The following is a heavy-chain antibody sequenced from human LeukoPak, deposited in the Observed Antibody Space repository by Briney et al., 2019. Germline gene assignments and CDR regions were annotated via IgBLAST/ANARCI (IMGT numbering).Heavy chain of an antibody. V-gene: IGHV1-8*01. J-gene: IGHJ6*03. CDR2: MNPNSGNT. CDR3: ARRAGSGIKYQLLYYYYYYMDV. D-gene: IGHD2-2*01. Sequence: ASVKVSCKASGYTFTSYDINWVRQATGQGLEWMGWMNPNSGNTGYAQRFQGRVTMTRNTSISTAYMELSSLRSEDTAVYYCARRAGSGIKYQLLYYYYYYMDVWGKGTTVTISS. CDR1: GYTFTSYD.